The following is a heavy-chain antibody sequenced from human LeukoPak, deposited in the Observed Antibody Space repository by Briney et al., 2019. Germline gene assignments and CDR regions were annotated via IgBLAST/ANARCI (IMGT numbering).Heavy chain of an antibody. CDR3: TRDYCAGGSCFSGPGY. J-gene: IGHJ4*02. V-gene: IGHV3-74*01. CDR1: GFTFSSYW. D-gene: IGHD2-15*01. Sequence: PGGSLRLSCAASGFTFSSYWMYWVRRVPGKGLVWVSRIKTDGTTTNYADSVQGRFTVSRDNAKSTLYLQMNSLRAEDTAVYFCTRDYCAGGSCFSGPGYWGQGNLVTVSS. CDR2: IKTDGTTT.